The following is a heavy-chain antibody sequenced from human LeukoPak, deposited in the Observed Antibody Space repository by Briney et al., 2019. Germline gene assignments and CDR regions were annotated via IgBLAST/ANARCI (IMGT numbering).Heavy chain of an antibody. Sequence: GGSLRLSCAASGFTFSNAWMSWVRQAPGKGLEWVGRIKRKSNGGTIDYAAPVKGRFTISRDDSKNTLYSQMNSLKTEDTAIYYCATGVAVAGLVPFDYWGQGTLVTVSS. CDR1: GFTFSNAW. D-gene: IGHD6-19*01. CDR3: ATGVAVAGLVPFDY. CDR2: IKRKSNGGTI. J-gene: IGHJ4*02. V-gene: IGHV3-15*01.